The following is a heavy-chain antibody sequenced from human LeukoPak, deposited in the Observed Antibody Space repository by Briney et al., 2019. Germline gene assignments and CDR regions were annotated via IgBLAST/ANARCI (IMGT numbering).Heavy chain of an antibody. Sequence: PGGSLRLSCAASGFTFSSYAMNWVRQAPGKGFEWVSTISGRGDYTYYADSVKGRFTISRDNSKNTLYLQMNSLRAEDTAVYYCAKTYGSGSYFAFDYWGQGTLVTVSS. CDR2: ISGRGDYT. D-gene: IGHD3-10*01. CDR3: AKTYGSGSYFAFDY. V-gene: IGHV3-23*01. J-gene: IGHJ4*02. CDR1: GFTFSSYA.